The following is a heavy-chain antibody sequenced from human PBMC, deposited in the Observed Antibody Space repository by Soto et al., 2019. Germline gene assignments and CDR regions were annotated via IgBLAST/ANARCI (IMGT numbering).Heavy chain of an antibody. Sequence: PGGSLRLSCAASGFTFSSYTMGWVRQAPGKGLEWVSAIKSKTDGGTTDYAAPVKGRFTISRDDSKNTLYLQMNSLKTEDTAVYYCTTAPLLWFGPPYDAFDFWGQGTMVTVSS. J-gene: IGHJ3*01. CDR3: TTAPLLWFGPPYDAFDF. V-gene: IGHV3-15*01. CDR1: GFTFSSYT. CDR2: IKSKTDGGTT. D-gene: IGHD3-10*01.